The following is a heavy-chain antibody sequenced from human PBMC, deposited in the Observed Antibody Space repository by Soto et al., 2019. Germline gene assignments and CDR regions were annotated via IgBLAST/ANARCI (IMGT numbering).Heavy chain of an antibody. CDR1: GFTFSSYG. D-gene: IGHD5-18*01. CDR2: ISYDGSNK. V-gene: IGHV3-30*18. CDR3: AKERFDGYYYFDY. J-gene: IGHJ4*02. Sequence: PGGSLRLSCAASGFTFSSYGMHWVRQAPGKGLEWVAVISYDGSNKYYADSVKGRFAISRDNSKNTLYVQMNSLRAEGTAVYYCAKERFDGYYYFDYWGQGTLVTVSS.